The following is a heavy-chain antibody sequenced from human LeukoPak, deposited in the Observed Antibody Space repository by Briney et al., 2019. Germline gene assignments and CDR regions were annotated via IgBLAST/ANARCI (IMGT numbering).Heavy chain of an antibody. CDR3: ARHEVGGDSSSGYEYYYYMDV. Sequence: GESLKISCKASGYTVTNYWIGWVRQMPGKGLEWVGIIYPDYSDTKYSPSFQGQVTISVDESISTAYLQWSSLKASDTATYYCARHEVGGDSSSGYEYYYYMDVWGKGTAVTVSS. CDR1: GYTVTNYW. D-gene: IGHD3-3*01. J-gene: IGHJ6*03. V-gene: IGHV5-51*01. CDR2: IYPDYSDT.